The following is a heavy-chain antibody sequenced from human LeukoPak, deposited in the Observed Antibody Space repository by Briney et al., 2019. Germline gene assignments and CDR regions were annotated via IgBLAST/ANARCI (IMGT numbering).Heavy chain of an antibody. CDR2: ISGSGGST. CDR3: AKGQLPVAPLYAYPYNWFDP. D-gene: IGHD2-8*01. V-gene: IGHV3-23*01. CDR1: GFTFSSYA. Sequence: PRGSLRLSCAASGFTFSSYAMSWVRQAPGKGLEWVSAISGSGGSTYYADSVKGRFTISRDNSKNTLYLQMNSLRAEDTAVYYCAKGQLPVAPLYAYPYNWFDPWGQGTLVTVSS. J-gene: IGHJ5*02.